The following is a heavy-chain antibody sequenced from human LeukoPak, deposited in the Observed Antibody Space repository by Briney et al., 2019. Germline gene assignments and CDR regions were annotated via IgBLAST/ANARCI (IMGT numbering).Heavy chain of an antibody. D-gene: IGHD4-23*01. J-gene: IGHJ4*02. CDR1: GFTFSTYD. Sequence: PGGSLRLSCAASGFTFSTYDMHWVRQAPGKGLEWVAATLYDGNRKYYVDSVKGRFTITRDNSENTLYLQMNSLRVEDTALYYCVRGKDYGGNNHFDYWGQGTLVTVSS. CDR2: TLYDGNRK. CDR3: VRGKDYGGNNHFDY. V-gene: IGHV3-30*03.